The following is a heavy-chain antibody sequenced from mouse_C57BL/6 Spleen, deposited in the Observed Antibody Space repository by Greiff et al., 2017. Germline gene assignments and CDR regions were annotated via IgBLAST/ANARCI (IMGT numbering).Heavy chain of an antibody. J-gene: IGHJ3*01. D-gene: IGHD2-2*01. CDR1: GYAFTNYL. V-gene: IGHV1-54*01. Sequence: VQLQQSGAELVRPGTSVKVSCKASGYAFTNYLIEWVKQRPGQGLEWIGVINPGSGGTNYNEKFKGKATLTADKSSSTAYMQLSSLTSADSAVYFCAREGSNMVGRGKGFAYWGQGTLVTVSA. CDR3: AREGSNMVGRGKGFAY. CDR2: INPGSGGT.